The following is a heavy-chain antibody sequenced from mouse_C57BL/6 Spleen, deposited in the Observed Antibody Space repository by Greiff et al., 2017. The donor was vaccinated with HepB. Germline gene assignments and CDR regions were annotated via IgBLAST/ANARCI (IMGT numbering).Heavy chain of an antibody. D-gene: IGHD2-5*01. CDR2: ISDGGSYT. Sequence: EVHLVESGGGLVKPGGSLKLSCAASGFTFSSYAMSWVRQTPEKRLEWVATISDGGSYTYYPDNVKGRFTISRDNAKNNLYLQMSHLKSEDTAMYYCARDTDSNYVGSWFAYWGQGTLVTVSA. CDR3: ARDTDSNYVGSWFAY. V-gene: IGHV5-4*01. CDR1: GFTFSSYA. J-gene: IGHJ3*01.